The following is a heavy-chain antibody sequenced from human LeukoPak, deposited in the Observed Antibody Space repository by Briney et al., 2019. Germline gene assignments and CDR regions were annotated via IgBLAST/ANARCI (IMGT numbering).Heavy chain of an antibody. J-gene: IGHJ4*02. V-gene: IGHV4-30-2*01. CDR3: ARVDFTMVRGVIIINYFDY. CDR1: GGSISSGGYP. Sequence: KPSETLSLTCAVSGGSISSGGYPWSWIRQPPGKGLEWIGYIYHSGSTYYNPSLKSRVTISVERSKNQFSLKLSSVTAADTAVYYCARVDFTMVRGVIIINYFDYWGQGTLVTVSS. D-gene: IGHD3-10*01. CDR2: IYHSGST.